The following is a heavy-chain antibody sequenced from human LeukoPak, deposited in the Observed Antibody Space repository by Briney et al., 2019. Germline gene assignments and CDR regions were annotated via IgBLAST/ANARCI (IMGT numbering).Heavy chain of an antibody. Sequence: GGSLRLSCSASGFTFSSDWMHWVRQGPGKGLEWVANIQQDGSEKYYVDSVKGRFTISRDNAKNSVYLQMNSLRAEDTAVYYCARGYAYDFWSGYYVRPFDYWGQGTLVTVSS. CDR1: GFTFSSDW. J-gene: IGHJ4*02. CDR2: IQQDGSEK. D-gene: IGHD3-3*01. V-gene: IGHV3-7*01. CDR3: ARGYAYDFWSGYYVRPFDY.